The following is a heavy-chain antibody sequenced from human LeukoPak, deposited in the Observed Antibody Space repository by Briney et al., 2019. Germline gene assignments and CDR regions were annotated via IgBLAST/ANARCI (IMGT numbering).Heavy chain of an antibody. CDR1: GGSISSYY. CDR3: GRNGYYSVDY. V-gene: IGHV4-4*07. CDR2: IYTSGNT. D-gene: IGHD4-17*01. Sequence: SQTLSLTCTVSGGSISSYYWSWIRQPAGKGLEWIGRIYTSGNTNYNPSLKSRVTMSVDTSKKQFSLKLSSVTAADTAVYYCGRNGYYSVDYWGQGTLVTVSS. J-gene: IGHJ4*02.